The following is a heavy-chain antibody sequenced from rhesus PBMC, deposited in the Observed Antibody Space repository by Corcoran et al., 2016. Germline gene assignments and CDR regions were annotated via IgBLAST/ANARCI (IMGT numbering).Heavy chain of an antibody. V-gene: IGHV3-13*01. CDR2: IKNKANRYTT. CDR1: GFTFSNYY. Sequence: EVQLVESGGGLVQPGGALRLSCAASGFTFSNYYMPWVPQAKGKGLEWVGLIKNKANRYTTEYAAAVKGRFTISRDDSKNTLYLQMSSLKTEDTALYYCRGSVGTSFDYWGQGVLVTVSS. J-gene: IGHJ4*01. CDR3: RGSVGTSFDY. D-gene: IGHD5-24*01.